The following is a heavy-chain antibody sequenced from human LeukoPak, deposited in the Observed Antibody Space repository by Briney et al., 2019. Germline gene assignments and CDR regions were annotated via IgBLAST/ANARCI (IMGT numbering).Heavy chain of an antibody. D-gene: IGHD4-17*01. J-gene: IGHJ4*02. CDR2: FDPRDSQS. V-gene: IGHV5-10-1*01. CDR3: AAYGDNPHY. CDR1: GYSFTNYW. Sequence: GESLKISCKTSGYSFTNYWIIWVRQVPGEGLEWMGRFDPRDSQSNYSPSFQGHVTISTDNSITTAYLQWSSLRASDTAMCYCAAYGDNPHYWGQGTQVTVSS.